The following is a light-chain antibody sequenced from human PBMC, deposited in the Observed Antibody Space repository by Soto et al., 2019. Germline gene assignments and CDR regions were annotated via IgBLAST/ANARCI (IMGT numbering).Light chain of an antibody. Sequence: DIQMTQSPSSLSASAGDRVTITCRASQSISNYLNWYQQKPGKAPKLLIYAGATLESGVPSRFSGSRSGTDFTLTISSLQPEDFATYYCQQSYRTPLTFGGGTQVEVK. CDR2: AGA. CDR1: QSISNY. V-gene: IGKV1-39*01. CDR3: QQSYRTPLT. J-gene: IGKJ4*01.